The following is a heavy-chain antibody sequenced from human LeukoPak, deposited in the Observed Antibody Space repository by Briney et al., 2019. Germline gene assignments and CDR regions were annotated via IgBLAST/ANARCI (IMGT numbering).Heavy chain of an antibody. CDR3: ARGGIVEATRLESAFDI. D-gene: IGHD1-26*01. V-gene: IGHV1-2*02. Sequence: ASVKVSCKASGYTFTGYYMHWVRQAPGQGLEWMGWINPNSGGTNYAQKFQGRVTMTRDTSISTAYMELSRLRSDDTAVYYCARGGIVEATRLESAFDIWGQGTMVTVSS. CDR1: GYTFTGYY. J-gene: IGHJ3*02. CDR2: INPNSGGT.